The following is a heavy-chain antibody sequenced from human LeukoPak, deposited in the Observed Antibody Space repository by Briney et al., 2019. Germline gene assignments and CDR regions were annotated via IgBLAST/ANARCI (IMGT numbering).Heavy chain of an antibody. CDR2: IYTSGST. J-gene: IGHJ5*02. V-gene: IGHV4-4*07. D-gene: IGHD2-2*02. CDR3: ARDIVVVPAAIRANWFDP. CDR1: GGFISSYY. Sequence: SETLSLTCTVSGGFISSYYWSWIRQPAGKGLEWIGRIYTSGSTNYNPSLKSRVTMSVDTSKNQFSLKLSSVTAADTAVYYCARDIVVVPAAIRANWFDPWGRGTLVTVSS.